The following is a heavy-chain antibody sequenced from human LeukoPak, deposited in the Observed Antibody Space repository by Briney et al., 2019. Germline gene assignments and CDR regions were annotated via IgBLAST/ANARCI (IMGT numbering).Heavy chain of an antibody. D-gene: IGHD2/OR15-2a*01. Sequence: GGSLRLSCAASGGYWMHWVRQAPGKGLVWVSHINSDGSWTSYADSVKGRFTISKDNAKNTVYLQMNNLRAEDTAVYYCVSFYETYWGRGTLVTVSS. V-gene: IGHV3-74*01. CDR2: INSDGSWT. CDR3: VSFYETY. J-gene: IGHJ4*02. CDR1: GGYW.